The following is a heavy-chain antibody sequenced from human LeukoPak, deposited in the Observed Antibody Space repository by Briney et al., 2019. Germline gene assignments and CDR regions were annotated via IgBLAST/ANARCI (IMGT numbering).Heavy chain of an antibody. Sequence: ASVRVSCKASSYTFTNYAFTWVRQAPGQGLEWMGWISAYNGNTNYAQKLQGRVTMTTDTSTSTAYMELRSLRSDDTAVYYCARGLEWLTRRHTWFDPWGQGTLVTVSS. CDR1: SYTFTNYA. D-gene: IGHD3-3*01. CDR3: ARGLEWLTRRHTWFDP. J-gene: IGHJ5*02. V-gene: IGHV1-18*01. CDR2: ISAYNGNT.